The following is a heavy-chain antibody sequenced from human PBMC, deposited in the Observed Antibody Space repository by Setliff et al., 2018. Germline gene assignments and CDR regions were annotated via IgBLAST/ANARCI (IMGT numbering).Heavy chain of an antibody. J-gene: IGHJ4*03. CDR1: GFTFSSYG. CDR3: AKDEGVHYSDSRGHLEA. V-gene: IGHV3-33*06. CDR2: IWYDGSNK. D-gene: IGHD3-22*01. Sequence: PGGSLRLSCAASGFTFSSYGMHWVRQAPGKGLEWVAVIWYDGSNKYYADSVKGRFTISRDNSKNTLYLQMNSLRAEDTAVYYCAKDEGVHYSDSRGHLEAWGQGTMVTVSS.